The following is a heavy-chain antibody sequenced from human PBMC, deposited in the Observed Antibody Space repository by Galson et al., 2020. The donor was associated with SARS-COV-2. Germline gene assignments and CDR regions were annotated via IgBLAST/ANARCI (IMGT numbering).Heavy chain of an antibody. CDR3: ARDNSGYALLDY. CDR2: IRYDDIT. V-gene: IGHV4-30-4*01. J-gene: IGHJ4*02. CDR1: AASISSAGYY. D-gene: IGHD5-12*01. Sequence: SATLSLTCPVPAASISSAGYYWRWIRQPPGKGLEWIGYIRYDDITYYNPSLKSRVIISINTSKNQFSLKLTSVTAADTARYYCARDNSGYALLDYWGQGTPVTVSS.